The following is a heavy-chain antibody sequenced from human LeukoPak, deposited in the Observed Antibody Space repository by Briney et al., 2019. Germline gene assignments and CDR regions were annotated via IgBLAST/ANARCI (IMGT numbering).Heavy chain of an antibody. Sequence: SQTLSLTCAISGDSVSSNNAAWNWIRQSPSRGLEWLGRIFYRSKWYYDYVESVTSRISINPDTSKNQFSLQLNSVTPEDTAVYYCARENTLVRGSRNPFDYWGRGSLVTVSS. CDR3: ARENTLVRGSRNPFDY. D-gene: IGHD3-10*01. CDR1: GDSVSSNNAA. V-gene: IGHV6-1*01. CDR2: IFYRSKWYY. J-gene: IGHJ4*02.